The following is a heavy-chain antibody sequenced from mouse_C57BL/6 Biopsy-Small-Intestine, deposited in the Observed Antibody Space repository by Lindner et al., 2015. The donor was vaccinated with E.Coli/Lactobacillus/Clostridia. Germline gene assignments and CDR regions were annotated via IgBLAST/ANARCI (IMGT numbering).Heavy chain of an antibody. CDR2: INPHGGGT. CDR1: GYTFTYYY. V-gene: IGHV1-64*01. D-gene: IGHD6-2*01. Sequence: SVKVSCKASGYTFTYYYIHWVRQAPGQGLEWMAIINPHGGGTTYAQKYQGRVTVTRDTSSSTVYLDLSSLRSEDTAIYYCARGESNLAFDSWGQGTLVTVSS. CDR3: ARGESNLAFDS. J-gene: IGHJ4*01.